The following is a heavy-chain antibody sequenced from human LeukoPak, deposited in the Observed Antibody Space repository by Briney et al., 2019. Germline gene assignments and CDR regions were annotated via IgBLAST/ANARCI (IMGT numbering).Heavy chain of an antibody. Sequence: PSETLSLTCTVSGGSISSYYWSWIRQPAGKGLEWIGRIYTSGSTNYNPSLKSRVTMSVDTSKNQFSLKLSSVTAADTAVYYCARERGGVVVPAAIEYYYYYYMDVWGKGTTVTVFS. V-gene: IGHV4-4*07. D-gene: IGHD2-2*02. CDR1: GGSISSYY. CDR3: ARERGGVVVPAAIEYYYYYYMDV. J-gene: IGHJ6*03. CDR2: IYTSGST.